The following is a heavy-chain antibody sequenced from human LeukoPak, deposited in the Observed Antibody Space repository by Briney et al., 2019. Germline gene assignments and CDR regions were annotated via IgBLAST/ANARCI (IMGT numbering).Heavy chain of an antibody. CDR1: GFIFSTYA. J-gene: IGHJ5*02. V-gene: IGHV3-23*01. D-gene: IGHD1-26*01. CDR3: ARISLGASYWGGYNWFDP. Sequence: GGSLRLSCAASGFIFSTYAMSWVRQAPGKGLEWVSTTSDTSGSIYYADSVRGRFTISRDNSKNTLYLQMNSLRAEDTAVYYCARISLGASYWGGYNWFDPWGQGTLVTVSS. CDR2: TSDTSGSI.